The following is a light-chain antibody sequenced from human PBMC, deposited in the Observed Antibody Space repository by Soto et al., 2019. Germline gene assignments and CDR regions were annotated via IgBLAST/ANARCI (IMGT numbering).Light chain of an antibody. V-gene: IGLV2-14*01. CDR1: SSDVGYYNY. CDR2: DVS. Sequence: QSALTQPASVSGSPGQSITISCTGSSSDVGYYNYVSWYQQHPGKAPKLIIYDVSDRPSGVSNRFSGSKSANTASLTISGLQDEDEADYYCSSYSDSSTLFGGGTKLTVL. J-gene: IGLJ3*02. CDR3: SSYSDSSTL.